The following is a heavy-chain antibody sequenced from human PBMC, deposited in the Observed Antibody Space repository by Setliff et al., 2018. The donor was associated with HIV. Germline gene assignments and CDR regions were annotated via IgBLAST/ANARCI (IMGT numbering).Heavy chain of an antibody. CDR2: MSPKNNGS. D-gene: IGHD6-19*01. CDR1: GYTFSTYD. J-gene: IGHJ6*02. Sequence: ASVKVSCKASGYTFSTYDFNWVRQAAGQGLEWMGWMSPKNNGSGFAQKFQARLTMTTDTSTGTAYMELRSLRSDDTAVYHCARLGSGWSDSYYYAMDVWGQGTTVTVSS. V-gene: IGHV1-8*01. CDR3: ARLGSGWSDSYYYAMDV.